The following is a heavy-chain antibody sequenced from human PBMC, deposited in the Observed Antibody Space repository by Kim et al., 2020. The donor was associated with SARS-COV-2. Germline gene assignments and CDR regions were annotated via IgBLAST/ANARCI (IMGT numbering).Heavy chain of an antibody. J-gene: IGHJ3*02. CDR1: GFTFSNAW. Sequence: GGSLRLSCAASGFTFSNAWMSWVRQAPGKGLEWVGRIKSKTDGGTTDYAAPVKGRFTISRDDSKNTLYLQMNSLKTEDTAVYYCTTEIQVVVPAEKDYAFDIWGQGTMATVSS. V-gene: IGHV3-15*01. CDR3: TTEIQVVVPAEKDYAFDI. CDR2: IKSKTDGGTT. D-gene: IGHD2-2*01.